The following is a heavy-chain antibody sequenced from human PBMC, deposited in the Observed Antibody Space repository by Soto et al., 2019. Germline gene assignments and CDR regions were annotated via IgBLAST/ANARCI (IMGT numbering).Heavy chain of an antibody. J-gene: IGHJ4*02. CDR3: LRYGGKNLDF. CDR1: GYRLTSFW. V-gene: IGHV5-51*01. Sequence: GESLKIACKVFGYRLTSFWIGWVRQMPGKGLEWMGIIHPDDSDTKYNQPFQGQVTISAYKSISTAYLQWSSLKASDTDMYFCLRYGGKNLDFWGQATMVTSPQ. D-gene: IGHD2-15*01. CDR2: IHPDDSDT.